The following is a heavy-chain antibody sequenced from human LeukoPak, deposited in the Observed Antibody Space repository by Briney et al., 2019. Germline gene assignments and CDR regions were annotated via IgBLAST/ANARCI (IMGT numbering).Heavy chain of an antibody. D-gene: IGHD5-18*01. CDR3: ARDRLDTAMVTPFDY. V-gene: IGHV4-4*07. Sequence: SETLSLTCTVSGGSISSYYWSWIRQPAGKGLEWIGRIYTSGSTNYNPSLKSRVTMSVDTSKNQFSLKLSSVTAADTAVYYCARDRLDTAMVTPFDYWGQETLVTVSS. J-gene: IGHJ4*02. CDR1: GGSISSYY. CDR2: IYTSGST.